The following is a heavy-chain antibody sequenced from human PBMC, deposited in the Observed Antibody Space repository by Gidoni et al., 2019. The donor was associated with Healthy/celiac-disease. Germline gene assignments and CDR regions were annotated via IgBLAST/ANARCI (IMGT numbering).Heavy chain of an antibody. Sequence: EVQLLESGGGLVQPGGSLRLSCGASGFTFSSYAMSWVRQAPGKGLKWVSAISGSGDSTYYADSVKGRFTISRDNSKNTLYLQMHSLRAEDTAVYYCAKDRGYSGLDYFDYWGQGTLVTVSS. CDR1: GFTFSSYA. D-gene: IGHD5-12*01. CDR3: AKDRGYSGLDYFDY. V-gene: IGHV3-23*01. CDR2: ISGSGDST. J-gene: IGHJ4*02.